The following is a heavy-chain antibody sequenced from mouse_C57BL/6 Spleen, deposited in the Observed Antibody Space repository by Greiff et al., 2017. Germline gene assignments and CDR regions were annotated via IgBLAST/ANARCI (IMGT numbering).Heavy chain of an antibody. CDR2: FYPGSGSI. Sequence: VKLMESGAELVKPGASVKLSCKASGYTFTEYTIHWVKQRSGQGLEWIGWFYPGSGSIKYNEKFKDKATLTADKSSSTVYMELSRLTSEDSAVYFCARHEEDYYGSSSWFAYWGQGTLVTVSA. J-gene: IGHJ3*01. CDR3: ARHEEDYYGSSSWFAY. CDR1: GYTFTEYT. V-gene: IGHV1-62-2*01. D-gene: IGHD1-1*01.